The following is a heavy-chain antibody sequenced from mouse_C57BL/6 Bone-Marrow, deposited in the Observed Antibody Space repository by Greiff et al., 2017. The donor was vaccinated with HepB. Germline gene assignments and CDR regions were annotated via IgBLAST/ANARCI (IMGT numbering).Heavy chain of an antibody. Sequence: VQLQQSGAELARPGASVKLSCKASGYTFTSYGISWVKQRTGQGLEWIGEIYPRCGNTYYNEKFKGKATLTADKSSSTAYMELRSLTSEDSAVYFCARTGIYYYGSSPFAYWGQGTLVTVSA. V-gene: IGHV1-81*01. CDR1: GYTFTSYG. J-gene: IGHJ3*01. CDR3: ARTGIYYYGSSPFAY. D-gene: IGHD1-1*01. CDR2: IYPRCGNT.